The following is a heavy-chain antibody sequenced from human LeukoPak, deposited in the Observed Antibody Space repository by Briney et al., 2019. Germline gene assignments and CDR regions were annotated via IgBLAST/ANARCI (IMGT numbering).Heavy chain of an antibody. Sequence: PGGSLRLSCAASGFTFNSYWMIWVRRATGKGLEWVDKIKEDGSEKYYVDSVKGRFTISRDNAKNSLYLQMNSRRGEDTAVYYCARDRRWFGGSYFWGQGALVTVSS. D-gene: IGHD3-10*01. CDR3: ARDRRWFGGSYF. CDR1: GFTFNSYW. CDR2: IKEDGSEK. V-gene: IGHV3-7*01. J-gene: IGHJ4*02.